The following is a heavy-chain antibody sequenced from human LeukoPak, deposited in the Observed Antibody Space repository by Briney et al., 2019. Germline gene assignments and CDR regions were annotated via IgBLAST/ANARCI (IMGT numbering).Heavy chain of an antibody. D-gene: IGHD3-22*01. CDR2: IYYSGST. Sequence: SETLSLTCTVSGGSISSSSYYWGWIRQPPGKGLEWIGSIYYSGSTYYNPSLKSRVTISVDTSKNQFSLKLSSVTAADTAVYYCARGSGITMTVVVIGDAFDIWGQGTMVTVSS. CDR1: GGSISSSSYY. CDR3: ARGSGITMTVVVIGDAFDI. J-gene: IGHJ3*02. V-gene: IGHV4-39*07.